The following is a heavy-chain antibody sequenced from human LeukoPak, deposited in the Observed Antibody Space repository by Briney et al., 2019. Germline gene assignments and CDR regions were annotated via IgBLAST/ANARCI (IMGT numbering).Heavy chain of an antibody. D-gene: IGHD2-15*01. CDR3: ARDTPNAFDL. Sequence: GASVKVSCKASGYTFTGYYMHWVRQAPGQGLEWMGWINPNSGGTYYAQKFQGWVTMTRDTSINTAYMELSRLRSDDTAVYYCARDTPNAFDLWGQGTMVTVSS. V-gene: IGHV1-2*04. CDR1: GYTFTGYY. CDR2: INPNSGGT. J-gene: IGHJ3*01.